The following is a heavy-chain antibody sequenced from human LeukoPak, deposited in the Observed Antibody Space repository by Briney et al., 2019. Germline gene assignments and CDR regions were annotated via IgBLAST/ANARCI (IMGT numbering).Heavy chain of an antibody. CDR3: ARGVCSGGSCYTFDY. Sequence: PSETLSLTCAVYGGSFSGYYWSWIRQPPGKGLEWIGEIDHSGSTNYNPPLKSRVTISVDTSKNQFSLKLSSVTAADTAVYYCARGVCSGGSCYTFDYWGQGTLVTVSS. CDR1: GGSFSGYY. V-gene: IGHV4-34*01. D-gene: IGHD2-15*01. J-gene: IGHJ4*02. CDR2: IDHSGST.